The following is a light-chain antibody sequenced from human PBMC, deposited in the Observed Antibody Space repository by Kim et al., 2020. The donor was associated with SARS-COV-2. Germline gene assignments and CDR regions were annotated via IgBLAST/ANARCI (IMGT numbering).Light chain of an antibody. J-gene: IGKJ1*01. Sequence: DIQLTQSPSFLSASLGDRVTITCRASQGISSYLAWYQQKPGKAPKLLIYAASTLQSGVPSRFSGSGSGTEFTLTISSLQPEDFATYYSQQINSYPRTFGQGTKVEIK. V-gene: IGKV1-9*01. CDR3: QQINSYPRT. CDR1: QGISSY. CDR2: AAS.